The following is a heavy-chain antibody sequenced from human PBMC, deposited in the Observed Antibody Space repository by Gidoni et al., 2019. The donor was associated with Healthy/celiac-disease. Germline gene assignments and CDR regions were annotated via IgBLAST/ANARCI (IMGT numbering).Heavy chain of an antibody. CDR1: GGSFSGYY. Sequence: QVQLQQWGAGLLKPSETLSLTCAVYGGSFSGYYWSWIRQPPGKGLEWSGEINHSGSTNYNPSLKSRVTISVDTSKNQFSLKLSSVTAADTAVYYCARQNCSGGSCYQYYFDYWGQGTLVTVSS. J-gene: IGHJ4*02. V-gene: IGHV4-34*01. CDR2: INHSGST. CDR3: ARQNCSGGSCYQYYFDY. D-gene: IGHD2-15*01.